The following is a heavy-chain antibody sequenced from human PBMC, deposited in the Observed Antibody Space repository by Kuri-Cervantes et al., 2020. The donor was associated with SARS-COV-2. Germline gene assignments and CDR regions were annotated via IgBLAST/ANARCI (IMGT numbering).Heavy chain of an antibody. Sequence: SETLSLTCAVSGYSTSSGYYWGWIRQPPGKGLEWIGSIYHSGSTYYNPSLKSRVTISVDTSKNQFSLKLSSVTAADTAVYYCARESSSSWYWFDPWGQGTLVTDSS. CDR2: IYHSGST. CDR1: GYSTSSGYY. J-gene: IGHJ5*02. D-gene: IGHD6-13*01. V-gene: IGHV4-38-2*02. CDR3: ARESSSSWYWFDP.